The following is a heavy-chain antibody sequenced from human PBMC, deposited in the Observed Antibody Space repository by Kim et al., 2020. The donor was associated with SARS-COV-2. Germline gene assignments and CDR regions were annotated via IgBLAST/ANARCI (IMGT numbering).Heavy chain of an antibody. J-gene: IGHJ6*02. D-gene: IGHD2-21*01. V-gene: IGHV1-18*01. CDR3: ARGIYSCY. CDR2: NGNT. Sequence: NGNTNYAQKLQGRVTMTTDTSTSTAYMELRSLRSDDTAVYYCARGIYSCYWGQGTTVTVSS.